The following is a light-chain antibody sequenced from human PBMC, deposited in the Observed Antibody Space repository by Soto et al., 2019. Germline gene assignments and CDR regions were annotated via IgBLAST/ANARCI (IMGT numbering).Light chain of an antibody. J-gene: IGLJ2*01. CDR1: SSDVDIQKY. CDR3: SSYARGNFVV. V-gene: IGLV2-14*01. Sequence: QSALTQPASVSGSPGQSITISCTGTSSDVDIQKYVSWFQQHPGKVPKLIIYNVSIRPSGISDRFSGSKSGDTASLTISGLQAEDEADYYCSSYARGNFVVFGGGTQLTVL. CDR2: NVS.